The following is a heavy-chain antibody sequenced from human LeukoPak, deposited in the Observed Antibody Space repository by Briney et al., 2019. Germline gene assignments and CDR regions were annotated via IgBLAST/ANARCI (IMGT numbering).Heavy chain of an antibody. Sequence: GASVKVSCKASGYTFTSYGISWVRQAPGQGLEWMGLINLGGDNTNYAQNFQGRVTMTRDTSASTVYMELSSLRSEDTAIYYCARIRDGYNDAYDIWGQGTVVTVPS. V-gene: IGHV1-46*01. D-gene: IGHD5-24*01. J-gene: IGHJ3*02. CDR2: INLGGDNT. CDR3: ARIRDGYNDAYDI. CDR1: GYTFTSYG.